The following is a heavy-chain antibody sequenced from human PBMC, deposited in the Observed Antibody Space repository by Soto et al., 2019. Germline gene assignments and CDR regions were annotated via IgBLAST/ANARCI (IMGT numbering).Heavy chain of an antibody. CDR2: IIPILGIA. Sequence: GASVKVSCKASGGTFSSYTISWVRQAPGQGLEWMGRIIPILGIANYAQKFQGRVTITADKSTSTAYMELSSLRSEDTAVYYCARDHRLVLDSFDYWGQGTLVTVSS. D-gene: IGHD6-19*01. V-gene: IGHV1-69*04. CDR3: ARDHRLVLDSFDY. J-gene: IGHJ4*02. CDR1: GGTFSSYT.